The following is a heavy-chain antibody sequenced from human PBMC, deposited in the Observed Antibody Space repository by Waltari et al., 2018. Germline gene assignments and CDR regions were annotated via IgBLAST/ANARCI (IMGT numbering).Heavy chain of an antibody. D-gene: IGHD2-2*02. CDR3: AKGGVVPAAIGGYYFDY. CDR2: IWYDGSNK. V-gene: IGHV3-30*18. Sequence: QVQLVESGGGVVQPGRSLRLSCAASGFTFSSYGMHWVRQAPGKGLEWVAVIWYDGSNKYYADSVKGRFTISRDNSKNTLYLQMNSLRAEDTAMYYCAKGGVVPAAIGGYYFDYWGQGTLVTVSS. J-gene: IGHJ4*02. CDR1: GFTFSSYG.